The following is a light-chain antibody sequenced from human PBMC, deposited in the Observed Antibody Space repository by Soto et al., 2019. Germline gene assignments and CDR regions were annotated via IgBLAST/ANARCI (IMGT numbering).Light chain of an antibody. CDR1: SNDVGGYKY. J-gene: IGLJ1*01. CDR2: EVN. V-gene: IGLV2-14*03. Sequence: QSVLTQPASVSGAPGQSITISCTGTSNDVGGYKYVSWYQQRPGTAPKLIMFEVNNRPSGVSDRFSGSRSDNTASLTISGLQAQDEADYYCSSYSSNNILSYVFGTGTKVTVL. CDR3: SSYSSNNILSYV.